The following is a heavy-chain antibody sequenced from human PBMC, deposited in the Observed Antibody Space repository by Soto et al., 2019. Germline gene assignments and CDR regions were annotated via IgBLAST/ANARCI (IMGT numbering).Heavy chain of an antibody. J-gene: IGHJ6*02. V-gene: IGHV4-4*02. CDR1: SGSISSAHW. CDR2: IYHSGST. CDR3: ASTSYYRLGV. Sequence: QVQLQQSGPGLVKPSGTLSLTCAVSSGSISSAHWWNWVRQPPGKGLEWIGEIYHSGSTNYNPSLXGXAXVXXDPPRDPSSLNLSCVPAADAAVYDRASTSYYRLGVWGQRPTATASS.